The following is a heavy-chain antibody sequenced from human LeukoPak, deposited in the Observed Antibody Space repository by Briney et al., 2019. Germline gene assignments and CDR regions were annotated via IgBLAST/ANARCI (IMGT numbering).Heavy chain of an antibody. CDR1: GFTFTTYW. J-gene: IGHJ6*03. CDR2: IKQDGTEK. V-gene: IGHV3-7*03. CDR3: ARDHYYGSGSYGNYYYMDV. Sequence: QPGGSLRLSCAASGFTFTTYWMSWVRQAPGKGLEWVANIKQDGTEKYYVDSVKGRFTISRDNAKNSLYLQMNSLRAEDTAVYYCARDHYYGSGSYGNYYYMDVWGKGTTVTISS. D-gene: IGHD3-10*01.